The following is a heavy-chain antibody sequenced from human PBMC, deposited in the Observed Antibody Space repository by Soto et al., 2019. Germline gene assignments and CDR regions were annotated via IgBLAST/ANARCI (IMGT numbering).Heavy chain of an antibody. CDR2: IYYSGST. CDR1: GGSISSSSYY. D-gene: IGHD2-15*01. V-gene: IGHV4-39*01. J-gene: IGHJ5*02. CDR3: ARSSLSVYCSGGSCYSSSFSIWFDP. Sequence: PSETLSLTCTVSGGSISSSSYYWGWIRQPPGKGLEWIGSIYYSGSTYYNPSLKSRVTISVDTSKNQFSLKLSSVTAADTAVYYCARSSLSVYCSGGSCYSSSFSIWFDPWGQGTLVTAPQ.